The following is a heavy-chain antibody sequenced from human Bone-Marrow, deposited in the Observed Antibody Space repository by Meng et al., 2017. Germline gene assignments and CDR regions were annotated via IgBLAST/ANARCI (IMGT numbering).Heavy chain of an antibody. CDR1: GGSFSGYY. J-gene: IGHJ4*02. Sequence: GSLRLSCAVYGGSFSGYYWSWIRQPPGKGLEWIGYIYYSGSTNYNPSLKSRVTISVDTSKNQFSLKLSSVTAADTAVYYCARADLGSGTDYWGQGTLVTVSS. CDR2: IYYSGST. D-gene: IGHD2-15*01. V-gene: IGHV4-59*01. CDR3: ARADLGSGTDY.